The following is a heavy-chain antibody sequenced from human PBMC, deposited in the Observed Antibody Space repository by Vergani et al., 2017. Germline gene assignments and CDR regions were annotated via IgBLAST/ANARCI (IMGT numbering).Heavy chain of an antibody. CDR2: IYNSGNG. CDR3: ASGKYYSDSTSHFRGRYFDV. V-gene: IGHV4-39*01. J-gene: IGHJ2*01. Sequence: QMQLQESGPGLVKASETLSLTCTVSGDSIISRSYYWGWIRQPPGKGLEWIGSIYNSGNGDSSSSLNSRVTLSADTSKNQFSLRLTSVTAADTAVYYCASGKYYSDSTSHFRGRYFDVWGRGTLVTVPS. D-gene: IGHD3-16*01. CDR1: GDSIISRSYY.